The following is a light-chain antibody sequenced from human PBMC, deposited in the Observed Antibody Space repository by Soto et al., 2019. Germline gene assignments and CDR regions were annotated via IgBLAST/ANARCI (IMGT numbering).Light chain of an antibody. CDR1: NIGRKS. V-gene: IGLV3-21*02. Sequence: SYELTQPPSVSVAPGQTARITCGGNNIGRKSVHWYQQKPGQAPLLVVYDDSDRPSGIPERFSGSNSADTATLTISRVEAGDEADYYCQVWDSSSDHVVLGGGTQLTVL. CDR2: DDS. J-gene: IGLJ7*01. CDR3: QVWDSSSDHVV.